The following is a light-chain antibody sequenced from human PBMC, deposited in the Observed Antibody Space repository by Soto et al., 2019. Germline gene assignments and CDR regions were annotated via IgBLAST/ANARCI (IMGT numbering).Light chain of an antibody. V-gene: IGLV1-44*01. CDR1: GSNFGSNT. CDR2: SNN. Sequence: QSVVTQPPSASGTPGQRVTISCSGSGSNFGSNTVLWYQQLPGTAPKLLIYSNNKRPSGVPDRFSGSKSGTSASLAISGLQADDEADYYCAAWDYSMNAGVFGGGTQLTVL. CDR3: AAWDYSMNAGV. J-gene: IGLJ3*02.